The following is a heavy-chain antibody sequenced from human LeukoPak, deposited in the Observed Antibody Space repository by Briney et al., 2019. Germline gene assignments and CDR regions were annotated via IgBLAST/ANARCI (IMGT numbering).Heavy chain of an antibody. CDR2: IISNGGIT. Sequence: PGRSLRLSCSASGFTFSGYAMHWVRQAPGKGLEYVSAIISNGGITYHADSVKGRFTISRDNSKNTLYLQMSSLRPEDTAVYYCVKDSYGMDVWGQGTTVTVSS. J-gene: IGHJ6*02. CDR1: GFTFSGYA. V-gene: IGHV3-64D*06. CDR3: VKDSYGMDV.